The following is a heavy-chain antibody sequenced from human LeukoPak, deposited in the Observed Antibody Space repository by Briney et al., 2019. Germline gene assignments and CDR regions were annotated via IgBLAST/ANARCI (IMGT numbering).Heavy chain of an antibody. CDR2: TNDGGHT. Sequence: RSETLSLTCTVSGGSLRNSGDYRGWIREPPGKGLEWIGSTNDGGHTVSSPPLTRRGTISVDQSTTRSSLKLTSVTAHDTAVYCCAMQIAVAGEWAFDIWGQGTMVTVSS. CDR3: AMQIAVAGEWAFDI. V-gene: IGHV4-39*02. J-gene: IGHJ3*02. D-gene: IGHD6-19*01. CDR1: GGSLRNSGDY.